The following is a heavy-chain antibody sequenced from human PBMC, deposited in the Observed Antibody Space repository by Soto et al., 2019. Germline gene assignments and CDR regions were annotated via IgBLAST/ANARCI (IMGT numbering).Heavy chain of an antibody. CDR1: GYPVTAYY. J-gene: IGHJ3*02. D-gene: IGHD3-3*01. Sequence: QLHLVQSGAVVKKPGASVTVSCSASGYPVTAYYMHWVRQAPGRGLEWMGGINPATGAAKYTQTFQGRVTMTRDTSTSTVFMELSGLTSEDTAGFYWARGGGVGVAGSAAFDMWGQGTLVTVSS. CDR3: ARGGGVGVAGSAAFDM. CDR2: INPATGAA. V-gene: IGHV1-2*02.